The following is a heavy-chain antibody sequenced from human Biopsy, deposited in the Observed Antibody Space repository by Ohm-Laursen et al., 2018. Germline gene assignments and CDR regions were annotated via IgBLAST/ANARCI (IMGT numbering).Heavy chain of an antibody. J-gene: IGHJ4*02. D-gene: IGHD3-16*02. CDR1: GYIFTSFG. CDR3: ARGEVTFGELIVSLDS. CDR2: VSTYNGNT. Sequence: ASVKVSCKGSGYIFTSFGVSWVRQAPGHGLEWMGWVSTYNGNTEYEQKFQGRVTMTTDTSANTAYMELRSLRSDDTAVYYCARGEVTFGELIVSLDSWGQGTLVTVSS. V-gene: IGHV1-18*01.